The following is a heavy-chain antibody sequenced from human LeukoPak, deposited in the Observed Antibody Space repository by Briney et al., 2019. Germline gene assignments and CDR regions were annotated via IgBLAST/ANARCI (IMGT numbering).Heavy chain of an antibody. V-gene: IGHV1-24*01. J-gene: IGHJ4*02. D-gene: IGHD3-10*01. Sequence: ASVTVSCKVSGYTLTELSMHWVRQAPGKGLEWMGGFDPEDGETIYAQKFQGRVTMTEDTSTDTACMELSSLRSEDTAVYYCATSPGPGELFVYWGQGTLVTVSS. CDR2: FDPEDGET. CDR3: ATSPGPGELFVY. CDR1: GYTLTELS.